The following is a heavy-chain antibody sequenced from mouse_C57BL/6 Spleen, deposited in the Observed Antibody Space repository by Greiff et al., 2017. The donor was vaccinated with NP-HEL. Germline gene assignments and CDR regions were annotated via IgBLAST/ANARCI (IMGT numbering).Heavy chain of an antibody. CDR1: GFNIKDDY. J-gene: IGHJ2*01. D-gene: IGHD3-3*01. V-gene: IGHV14-4*01. Sequence: VQLQQSGAELVRPGASVKLSCTASGFNIKDDYMHWVKQRPEQGLEWIGWIDPENGDTEYASKFQGKATITADTSSNTAYLQLSSLTSEDTAVYYCTQGTHFDYWGQGTTLTVSS. CDR3: TQGTHFDY. CDR2: IDPENGDT.